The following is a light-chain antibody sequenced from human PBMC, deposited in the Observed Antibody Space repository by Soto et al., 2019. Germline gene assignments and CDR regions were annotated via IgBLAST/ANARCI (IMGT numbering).Light chain of an antibody. CDR3: LQYESSLWT. V-gene: IGKV3-20*01. Sequence: ENELTQSPGTLSLSPGERVTLSCRASQSVSASYVVWYQQKPGQAPRLLIYGASTRATGIPDRFSGSGSGTDFTLTISRLEPEDSAVYYCLQYESSLWTFGQGTKVEIK. CDR2: GAS. J-gene: IGKJ1*01. CDR1: QSVSASY.